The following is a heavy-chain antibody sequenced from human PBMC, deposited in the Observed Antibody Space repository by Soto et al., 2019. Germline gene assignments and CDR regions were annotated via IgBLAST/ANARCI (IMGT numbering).Heavy chain of an antibody. Sequence: QVQLVQSGAEVKKPGASVKVSCKASGYTFTNYDIHWVRQATGQGLEWMGWMNPDSGNTGQSKQFQGRVTRNGDTSISTAYIEMSSLRSEETAVYYCARGRFRRTWFDPWGQGTLVTVSS. CDR2: MNPDSGNT. V-gene: IGHV1-8*01. J-gene: IGHJ5*02. CDR1: GYTFTNYD. CDR3: ARGRFRRTWFDP. D-gene: IGHD3-16*01.